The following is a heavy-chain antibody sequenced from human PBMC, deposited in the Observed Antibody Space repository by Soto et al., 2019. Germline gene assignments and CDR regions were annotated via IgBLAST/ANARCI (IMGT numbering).Heavy chain of an antibody. CDR2: ISGSGGST. J-gene: IGHJ4*02. V-gene: IGHV3-23*01. Sequence: EVQLLESGGGLVQPGGSLRLSCAASGFTFSSYAMSWVRQAPGKGLEWVSAISGSGGSTYYADSVKGRFTISRDNSKNTLYLQMNSMRAEDTAVYYCAKDMEVALCSSTSCYDPDFDYWGQGTLVTVSS. D-gene: IGHD2-2*01. CDR1: GFTFSSYA. CDR3: AKDMEVALCSSTSCYDPDFDY.